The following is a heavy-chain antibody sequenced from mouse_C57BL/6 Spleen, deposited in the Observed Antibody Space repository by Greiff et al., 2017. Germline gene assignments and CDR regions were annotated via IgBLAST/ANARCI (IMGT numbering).Heavy chain of an antibody. Sequence: QVQLKESGAELVKPGASVKISCKASGYAFSSYWMNWVKQRPGKGLEWIGQIYPGDGDTNYNGKFKGKATLTADKSSSTAYMQLSSLTSEDSAVYFCARRGATVGATPAMDYWGQGTSVTVSS. V-gene: IGHV1-80*01. J-gene: IGHJ4*01. CDR3: ARRGATVGATPAMDY. CDR1: GYAFSSYW. D-gene: IGHD1-1*01. CDR2: IYPGDGDT.